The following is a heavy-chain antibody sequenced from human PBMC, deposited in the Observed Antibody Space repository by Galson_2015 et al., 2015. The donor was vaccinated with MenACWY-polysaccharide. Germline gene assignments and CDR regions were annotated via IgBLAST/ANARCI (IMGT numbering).Heavy chain of an antibody. V-gene: IGHV3-23*01. CDR2: LSGSGGST. CDR3: ANSGYCSGDSCYGGMDV. D-gene: IGHD2-15*01. J-gene: IGHJ6*02. Sequence: SLRLSCAASGFTFSSYAMSWVRQAPGAGLEWVSALSGSGGSTYYADSVKGRFTISRDNSKNTLYLQMNSLGAEDTAIYYCANSGYCSGDSCYGGMDVWGQGTTVTVSS. CDR1: GFTFSSYA.